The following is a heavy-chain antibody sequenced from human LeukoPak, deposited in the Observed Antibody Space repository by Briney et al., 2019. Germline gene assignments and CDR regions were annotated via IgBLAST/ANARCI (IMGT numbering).Heavy chain of an antibody. V-gene: IGHV4-39*01. J-gene: IGHJ4*02. CDR2: IYYSGST. CDR1: GGSISSSSYS. Sequence: SETLSLTCTVSGGSISSSSYSWGWIRQPPGKGLEWIGSIYYSGSTYYNPSLKSRVTISVDTSKNQFSLKLSSVTAADTAVYYCARRLVGAITGSVFVYWGQGTLVTVSS. CDR3: ARRLVGAITGSVFVY. D-gene: IGHD1-26*01.